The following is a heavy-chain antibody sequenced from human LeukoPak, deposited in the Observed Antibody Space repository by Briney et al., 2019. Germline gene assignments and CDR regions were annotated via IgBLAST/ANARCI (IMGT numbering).Heavy chain of an antibody. D-gene: IGHD2-8*02. Sequence: QPGGSLRLSCAASGFTVSSNYMNWVRQAPGKGLEGVSAIYGGGGTYYADSVKGRLTISRDSSKNTMYLQMNSLRAEDTAVYYCAAPRGGSTVYYFDYWGQGTLVTVSS. CDR3: AAPRGGSTVYYFDY. V-gene: IGHV3-66*01. CDR2: IYGGGGT. J-gene: IGHJ4*02. CDR1: GFTVSSNY.